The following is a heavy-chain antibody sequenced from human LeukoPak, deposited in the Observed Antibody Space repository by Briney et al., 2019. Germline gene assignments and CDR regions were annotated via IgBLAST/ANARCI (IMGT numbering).Heavy chain of an antibody. D-gene: IGHD5-12*01. CDR2: INHSGST. V-gene: IGHV4-34*01. Sequence: ETLSLTCAVYGGSFSGYYWSWIRQPPGKGLEWIGEINHSGSTNYNPSLKSRVTTSVDTSKNQFSLKLSSVTAADTAVYYCARGRDVATFPQRNHYYMDVWGKGTTVTVSS. CDR3: ARGRDVATFPQRNHYYMDV. CDR1: GGSFSGYY. J-gene: IGHJ6*03.